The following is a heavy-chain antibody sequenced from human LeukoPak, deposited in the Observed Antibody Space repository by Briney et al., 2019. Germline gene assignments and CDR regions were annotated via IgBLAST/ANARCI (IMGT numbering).Heavy chain of an antibody. J-gene: IGHJ4*02. CDR2: INPNSGGT. D-gene: IGHD3-10*01. CDR3: ARDSLGAVRGEYYFDY. CDR1: GYTFTGYY. Sequence: ASVKVSCKASGYTFTGYYMHWVRQAPGQGLEWMGWINPNSGGTNYAQKFQGRVTMTRDTSISTAYMELSRLRSDDTAVYYCARDSLGAVRGEYYFDYWGQGTLVTVSS. V-gene: IGHV1-2*02.